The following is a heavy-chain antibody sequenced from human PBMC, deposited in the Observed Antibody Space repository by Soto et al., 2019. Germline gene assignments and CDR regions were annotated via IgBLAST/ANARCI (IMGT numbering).Heavy chain of an antibody. V-gene: IGHV3-23*01. D-gene: IGHD2-2*01. Sequence: GGSLRLSCAASGFSFSSYAMNWVRQAPGKGLEWVSFISGSASTTYYADSVKGRFAISRDNSKNTLYLQMNSLRVEDTAVYYCATSRGGGCSSTTCSAYWGQGTQVTVSS. CDR1: GFSFSSYA. CDR2: ISGSASTT. J-gene: IGHJ4*02. CDR3: ATSRGGGCSSTTCSAY.